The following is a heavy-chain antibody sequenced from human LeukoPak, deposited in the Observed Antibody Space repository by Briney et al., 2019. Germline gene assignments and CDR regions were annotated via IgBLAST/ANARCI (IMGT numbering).Heavy chain of an antibody. CDR2: IFSGGNT. Sequence: GGSLRLSCAASGLTVSSSSLSWVRQAPGKGLKWVPVIFSGGNTYFADSVKGRFTISRDSSKNTLYLHMNSLRAEDTAVYYCAREIGGAFDIWGQGTMVTVSS. CDR3: AREIGGAFDI. J-gene: IGHJ3*02. D-gene: IGHD6-25*01. V-gene: IGHV3-53*01. CDR1: GLTVSSSS.